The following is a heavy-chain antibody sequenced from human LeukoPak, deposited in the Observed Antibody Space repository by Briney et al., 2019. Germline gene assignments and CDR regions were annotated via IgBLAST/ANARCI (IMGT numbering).Heavy chain of an antibody. J-gene: IGHJ5*02. D-gene: IGHD3-22*01. V-gene: IGHV4-30-4*01. CDR1: GGSISSGDYY. CDR3: ARPYYYDSRIDP. Sequence: SETLSLTCTVSGGSISSGDYYWSWIRQPPGKGLEWIGYFYYSGSTYYNPSLKSRVTISVDTSRNQFSLKLSSVTAADTAVCYCARPYYYDSRIDPWGQGTLVTVSS. CDR2: FYYSGST.